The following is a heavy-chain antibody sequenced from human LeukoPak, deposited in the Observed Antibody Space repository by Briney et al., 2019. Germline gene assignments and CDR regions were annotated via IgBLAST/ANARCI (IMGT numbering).Heavy chain of an antibody. V-gene: IGHV4-34*01. J-gene: IGHJ4*02. D-gene: IGHD5-18*01. CDR2: INHSGST. Sequence: SETLSPTCAVYGGSFSDYYWSWIRQPPGKGLEWIGEINHSGSTNYNPSLKSRVTISVDTSKNQFSLKLSSVTAADTAVYYCASDVDTSMGQTYWGQGTLVTVSS. CDR1: GGSFSDYY. CDR3: ASDVDTSMGQTY.